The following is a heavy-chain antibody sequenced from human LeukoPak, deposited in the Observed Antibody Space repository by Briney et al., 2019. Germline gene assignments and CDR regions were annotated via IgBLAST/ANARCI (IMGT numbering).Heavy chain of an antibody. CDR3: ARGPSSTYYYDSSGYYIDY. CDR1: GFTFSSYS. D-gene: IGHD3-22*01. CDR2: ISSSSSYI. V-gene: IGHV3-21*01. Sequence: GGSLRLSCAASGFTFSSYSMNWVRQAPGKGLEWVSSISSSSSYIYYADSVKGRFTISRDNAKNSLYLQMNSLRAEDTAVYYCARGPSSTYYYDSSGYYIDYWGQGTLVTGSS. J-gene: IGHJ4*02.